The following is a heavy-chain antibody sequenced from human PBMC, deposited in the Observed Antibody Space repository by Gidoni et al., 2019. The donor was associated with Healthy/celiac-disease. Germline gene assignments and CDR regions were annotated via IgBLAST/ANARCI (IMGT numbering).Heavy chain of an antibody. Sequence: EVQLVESGGGLVQPGGSLRLSCAASGFAFSSYAFSWVRQAPGKGLEWVSTISGSGISTYYADSVKGRFTISSDNSKNTLYLQMNSLRAEDTAVYYCAIYGSGSYYQTQGIEYWGQGTLVTVSS. D-gene: IGHD3-10*01. CDR3: AIYGSGSYYQTQGIEY. V-gene: IGHV3-23*04. CDR2: ISGSGIST. J-gene: IGHJ4*02. CDR1: GFAFSSYA.